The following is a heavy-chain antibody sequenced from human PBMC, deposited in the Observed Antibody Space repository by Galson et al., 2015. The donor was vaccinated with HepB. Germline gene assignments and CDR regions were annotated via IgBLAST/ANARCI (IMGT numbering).Heavy chain of an antibody. CDR3: AREPYYYDSRGFAFDI. CDR2: ISYDGSNK. J-gene: IGHJ3*02. D-gene: IGHD3-22*01. Sequence: SLRLSCAASGFTFSSYAMHWVRQAPGKGLEWVAVISYDGSNKYYADSVKGRFTISRDNSKNTLYLQMNSLRAEDTAVYYCAREPYYYDSRGFAFDIWGQGTMVTVSS. V-gene: IGHV3-30-3*01. CDR1: GFTFSSYA.